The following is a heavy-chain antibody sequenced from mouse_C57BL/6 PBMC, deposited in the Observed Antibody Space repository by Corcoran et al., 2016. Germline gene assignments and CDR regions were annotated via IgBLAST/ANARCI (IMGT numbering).Heavy chain of an antibody. CDR3: AREGPPLSRDY. CDR1: GYTFTSYG. CDR2: IYPRSGNT. V-gene: IGHV1-81*01. D-gene: IGHD6-1*01. Sequence: QVQLQQSGAELARPGASVKLSCKASGYTFTSYGISWVKQRTGQGLEWIGEIYPRSGNTYYNEKFKGKATLTADKSSSTAYMELRSLTSEDSAVYFCAREGPPLSRDYWGQGTTLTVSS. J-gene: IGHJ2*01.